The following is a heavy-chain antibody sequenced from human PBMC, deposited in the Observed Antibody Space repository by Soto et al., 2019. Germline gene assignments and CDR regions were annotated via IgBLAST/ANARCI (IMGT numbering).Heavy chain of an antibody. CDR1: GYSFTSYG. V-gene: IGHV1-18*04. CDR3: ARGAARPFYYYGMDV. D-gene: IGHD6-6*01. Sequence: ASVKVSCKSSGYSFTSYGISWVRQAPGQGLEWMGWISTYNGNINYAQNFKGRVTITADESTSTAYMELSSLRSEDTAVYYCARGAARPFYYYGMDVWGQGTTVTVSS. J-gene: IGHJ6*02. CDR2: ISTYNGNI.